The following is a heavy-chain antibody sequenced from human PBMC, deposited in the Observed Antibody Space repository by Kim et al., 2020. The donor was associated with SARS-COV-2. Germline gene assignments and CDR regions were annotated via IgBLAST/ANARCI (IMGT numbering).Heavy chain of an antibody. Sequence: GESLKISCKGSGYSFTSYWIGWVRQMPGKGLEWMGIIYPGDSDTRYSPSFQGQVTISADKSISTAYLQWSSLKASDTAMYYCARVPTYYYDSSGYYSHRGYYYGMDVWGQGTTVTVSS. CDR2: IYPGDSDT. D-gene: IGHD3-22*01. V-gene: IGHV5-51*01. J-gene: IGHJ6*02. CDR1: GYSFTSYW. CDR3: ARVPTYYYDSSGYYSHRGYYYGMDV.